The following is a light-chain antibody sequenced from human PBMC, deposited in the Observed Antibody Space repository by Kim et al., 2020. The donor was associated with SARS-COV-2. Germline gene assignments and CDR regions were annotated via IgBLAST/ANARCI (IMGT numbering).Light chain of an antibody. CDR1: QSLLHSNGYNY. J-gene: IGKJ2*01. V-gene: IGKV2-28*01. Sequence: DIVMTQSPLSLPVTPGEPASISCRSSQSLLHSNGYNYLDWYLQKPGQSPQLLIYLGSNRASGVPDRFSGSGSGTDFTLKISRVEAEDVGVYYCMQGSGTFGQGTKLEI. CDR2: LGS. CDR3: MQGSGT.